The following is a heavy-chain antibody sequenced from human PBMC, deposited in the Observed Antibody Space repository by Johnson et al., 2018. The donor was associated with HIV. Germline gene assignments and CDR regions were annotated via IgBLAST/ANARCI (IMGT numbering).Heavy chain of an antibody. V-gene: IGHV3-48*03. CDR2: ISSRATTI. Sequence: EVQLVESGGGLVQPGGSLKLSCAASAFTFSSYEMNWVRQAPGKGLEWVSYISSRATTIYYADSVKGRFTISRDNSKNTLYLQMNSLRPEDTAVYYCARDAYYGSGSYSQRNTFDVWGQGTMVAVSS. J-gene: IGHJ3*01. CDR3: ARDAYYGSGSYSQRNTFDV. CDR1: AFTFSSYE. D-gene: IGHD3-10*01.